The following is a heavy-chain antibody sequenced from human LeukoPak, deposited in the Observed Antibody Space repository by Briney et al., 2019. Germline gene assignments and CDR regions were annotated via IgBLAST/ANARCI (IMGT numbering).Heavy chain of an antibody. V-gene: IGHV4-59*12. J-gene: IGHJ3*02. D-gene: IGHD3-10*01. CDR1: GGSISSYY. Sequence: SETLSLTCTVSGGSISSYYWSWIRQPPGKGLEWIGYIYYSGSTNYNPSLKSRVTISVDTSKNQFSLKLSSVTAADTAVYYCARVFSPFGELVFAFDIWGQGTMVTVSS. CDR2: IYYSGST. CDR3: ARVFSPFGELVFAFDI.